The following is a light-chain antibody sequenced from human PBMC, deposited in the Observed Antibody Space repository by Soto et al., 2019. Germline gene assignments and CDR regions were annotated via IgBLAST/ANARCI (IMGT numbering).Light chain of an antibody. V-gene: IGKV3-15*01. CDR2: GAS. Sequence: EIVMTQSPATLSVSPGERATLSCRASQSVSSNLAWYQQKPGQAPRLLIYGASTRATGIPARFSGSGSGTEFTLTINSLQSDDFATYYCQQYNSYPLTFGGGTKVDIK. CDR3: QQYNSYPLT. CDR1: QSVSSN. J-gene: IGKJ4*01.